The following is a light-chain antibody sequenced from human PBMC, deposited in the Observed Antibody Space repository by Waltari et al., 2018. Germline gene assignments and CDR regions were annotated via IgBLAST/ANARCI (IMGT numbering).Light chain of an antibody. J-gene: IGKJ1*01. V-gene: IGKV3-20*01. CDR2: GAS. CDR3: QHYERLPAT. Sequence: EIVLTQSPGTLSVSPGERATLSCRASQSVSRALAWYQQKPGQAPRLLIYGASNRATGIPDRFSGSGSGTDFSLTISRLDPEDVAVYYCQHYERLPATFGQGTKVEIK. CDR1: QSVSRA.